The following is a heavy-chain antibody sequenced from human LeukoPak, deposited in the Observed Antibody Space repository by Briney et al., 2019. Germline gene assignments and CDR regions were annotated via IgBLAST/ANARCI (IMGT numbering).Heavy chain of an antibody. CDR3: ARVDCSSTSCYQFDP. CDR1: GYTFTSYA. Sequence: ASVKVSCKASGYTFTSYAMHWVRQAPGQRLEWMGWINAGNGNTKYSQKFQGRVTITRDTSASTAYMELSSLRSEDTAVYYCARVDCSSTSCYQFDPWGQGTLVTVSS. V-gene: IGHV1-3*01. D-gene: IGHD2-2*01. J-gene: IGHJ5*02. CDR2: INAGNGNT.